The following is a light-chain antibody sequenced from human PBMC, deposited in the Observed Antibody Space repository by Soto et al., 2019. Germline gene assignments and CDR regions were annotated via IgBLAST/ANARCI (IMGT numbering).Light chain of an antibody. V-gene: IGLV1-47*02. J-gene: IGLJ2*01. Sequence: QSVLTQPPSASGTPGQRVTISCSGSSSNIGSNYVYWYQQLPGTAPKLLIYNNNQRPSGVPDRFSGSKSGTSASLAISGLRSEDEADYYCAAWDDSLSAVVFGGGTQLTVL. CDR2: NNN. CDR3: AAWDDSLSAVV. CDR1: SSNIGSNY.